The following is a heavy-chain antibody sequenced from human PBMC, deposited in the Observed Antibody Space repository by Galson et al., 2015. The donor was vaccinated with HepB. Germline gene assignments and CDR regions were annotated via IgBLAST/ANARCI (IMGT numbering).Heavy chain of an antibody. CDR2: ISSSSSSI. V-gene: IGHV3-48*02. D-gene: IGHD6-13*01. Sequence: SLRLSCAVSGFTFSSYSMNWVRQAPGKGLEWVSYISSSSSSIYYADSVKGRFTISRDNAKNSLYLQTNSLRDEDTAVYYCARDMYRSSWHYYYGMDVWGQGTTVTVSS. J-gene: IGHJ6*02. CDR3: ARDMYRSSWHYYYGMDV. CDR1: GFTFSSYS.